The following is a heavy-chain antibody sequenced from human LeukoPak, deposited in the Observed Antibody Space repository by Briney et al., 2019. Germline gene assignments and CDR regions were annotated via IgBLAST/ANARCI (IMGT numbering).Heavy chain of an antibody. CDR3: VREARGYHYTYFDF. J-gene: IGHJ4*02. Sequence: GGSLRLSCTASGFTLGSHDMHWFRQIPGQGLEWVAAVSSGFHAFFADSVQGRFTVSREDARNSLYLQMNSLRAGDTAVYYCVREARGYHYTYFDFWGQGTLVTVSS. V-gene: IGHV3-13*01. D-gene: IGHD5-18*01. CDR2: VSSGFHA. CDR1: GFTLGSHD.